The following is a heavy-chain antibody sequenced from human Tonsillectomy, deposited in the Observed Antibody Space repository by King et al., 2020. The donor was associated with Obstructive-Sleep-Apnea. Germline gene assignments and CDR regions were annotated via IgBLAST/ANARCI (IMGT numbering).Heavy chain of an antibody. D-gene: IGHD3-10*01. CDR1: GFTFSSYG. J-gene: IGHJ6*02. Sequence: VQLVESGGGVVQPGRSLRLSCAASGFTFSSYGMHWVRQAPGKGLEWVAVIWYDGSNKYYADSVKGRFTISRDNSKNTLYLQMNSLRAEETAVYYCAKERGTITMVRGVPNYYYYGMDVWGQGTTVTVSS. CDR2: IWYDGSNK. V-gene: IGHV3-33*06. CDR3: AKERGTITMVRGVPNYYYYGMDV.